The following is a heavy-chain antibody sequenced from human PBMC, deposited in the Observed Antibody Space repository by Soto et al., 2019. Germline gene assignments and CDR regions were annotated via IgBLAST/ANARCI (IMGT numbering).Heavy chain of an antibody. CDR2: IYPGDSDT. D-gene: IGHD2-15*01. V-gene: IGHV5-51*01. J-gene: IGHJ6*04. CDR1: GYNFTYYW. Sequence: LGESLKISCKTSGYNFTYYWIAWVRQMPGKGLEWMGIIYPGDSDTRYSPSLQGQVTISADKSIGTAYLQWSSLKASDAAIYYCGRQKDIGGLPGLMKILYFGGDVGGKGTTITLPS. CDR3: GRQKDIGGLPGLMKILYFGGDV.